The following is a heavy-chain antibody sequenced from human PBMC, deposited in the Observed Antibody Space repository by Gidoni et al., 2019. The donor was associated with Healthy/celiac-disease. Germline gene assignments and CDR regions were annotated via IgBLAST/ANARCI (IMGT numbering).Heavy chain of an antibody. D-gene: IGHD1-26*01. Sequence: QVQLQESGPGLVKPSDTLSLTCAVSGYSRSSSNWWGWIRQPPGKGLEWIGYLYYSGSTYYNPSLKSRVTMSVDTAKNQFSLKLSSVTAVDTAVYYCARMGVGAPFDYWGQGTLVTVSS. V-gene: IGHV4-28*01. CDR1: GYSRSSSNW. CDR2: LYYSGST. CDR3: ARMGVGAPFDY. J-gene: IGHJ4*02.